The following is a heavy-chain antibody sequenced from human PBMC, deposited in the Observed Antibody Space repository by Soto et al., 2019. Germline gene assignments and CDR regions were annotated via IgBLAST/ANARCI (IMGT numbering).Heavy chain of an antibody. CDR1: GGSISSYY. J-gene: IGHJ6*02. D-gene: IGHD3-3*01. Sequence: SETLSLTCTVSGGSISSYYWSWIRQPAGKGLEWIGRIYTSGSTNYNPSLKSRVTMSVDTSRNQFSLKLSSVTAADTAVYYCARERDYDFWSGQYGMDVWGQGTTVTVSS. CDR2: IYTSGST. CDR3: ARERDYDFWSGQYGMDV. V-gene: IGHV4-4*07.